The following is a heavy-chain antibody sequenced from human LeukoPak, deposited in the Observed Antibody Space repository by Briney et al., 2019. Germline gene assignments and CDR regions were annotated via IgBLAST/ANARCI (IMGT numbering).Heavy chain of an antibody. V-gene: IGHV4-34*01. J-gene: IGHJ6*03. Sequence: KASETLSLTCAVSGGSFSGYYWSWIRQPPGKGLEWIGEINHSGSTNYNPSLKSRVTISVDTSKNQFSLKLSSVTAADTAVYYCARVWYCNGGSCYSQRPYYYYYMDVWGKGTTVTVSS. CDR2: INHSGST. CDR3: ARVWYCNGGSCYSQRPYYYYYMDV. CDR1: GGSFSGYY. D-gene: IGHD2-15*01.